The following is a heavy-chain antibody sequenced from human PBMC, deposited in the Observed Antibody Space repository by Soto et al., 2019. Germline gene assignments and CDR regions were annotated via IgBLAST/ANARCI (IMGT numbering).Heavy chain of an antibody. CDR2: IRSKAYGGTT. D-gene: IGHD1-26*01. CDR1: GFTFGDYA. CDR3: TTDRRLGGSSPHFDN. J-gene: IGHJ4*02. Sequence: LSCTASGFTFGDYAMSWFRQAPGKGLEWVGFIRSKAYGGTTEYAAPVRGRFTISRDDSKDTLYLQMTSLKIEDTAVYYCTTDRRLGGSSPHFDNWGQGTQVTVSS. V-gene: IGHV3-49*03.